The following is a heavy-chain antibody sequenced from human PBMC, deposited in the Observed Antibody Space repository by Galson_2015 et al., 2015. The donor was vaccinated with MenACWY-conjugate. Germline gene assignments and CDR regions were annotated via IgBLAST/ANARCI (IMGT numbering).Heavy chain of an antibody. D-gene: IGHD5-18*01. CDR1: GFTFSFYW. CDR3: ARENSYNYAYAIDN. CDR2: IKKDASEI. Sequence: SLRLSCAASGFTFSFYWMTWVHHAPGKGLEWVANIKKDASEIHYVDSVKGRFTISRDNAKNSVFLQMNSLRAEDTAVYYCARENSYNYAYAIDNWGQGTLVTVSS. V-gene: IGHV3-7*03. J-gene: IGHJ4*02.